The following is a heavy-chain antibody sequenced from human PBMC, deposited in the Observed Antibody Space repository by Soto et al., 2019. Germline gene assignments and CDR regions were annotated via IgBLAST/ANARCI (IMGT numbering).Heavy chain of an antibody. CDR2: IYYSGST. CDR1: GGSISSGGYY. CDR3: ARSIDP. V-gene: IGHV4-31*03. J-gene: IGHJ5*02. Sequence: QVQLHESGPGLEKPSQTLYLTCNVSGGSISSGGYYWSWIRQHPGKGLEWIGYIYYSGSTYYNPSLKRRVTITVDTSKNQFSLKLSSATAADTAVYYCARSIDPWGQVTLVTVSS.